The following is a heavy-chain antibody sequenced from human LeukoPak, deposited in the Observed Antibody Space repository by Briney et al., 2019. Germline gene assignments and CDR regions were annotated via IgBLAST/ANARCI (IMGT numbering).Heavy chain of an antibody. D-gene: IGHD3-22*01. CDR3: ARDSRTYYYDSSGYYYFSEGYYYGMDV. CDR1: GYTFTSYG. V-gene: IGHV1-18*01. CDR2: ISAYNGNT. Sequence: ASVKVSCKASGYTFTSYGISWVRQAPGQGLEWMGWISAYNGNTNYAQKLQGRVTMTTDTSTSTAYMELRSLRSDDTGVYYCARDSRTYYYDSSGYYYFSEGYYYGMDVWGQGTTVTVSS. J-gene: IGHJ6*02.